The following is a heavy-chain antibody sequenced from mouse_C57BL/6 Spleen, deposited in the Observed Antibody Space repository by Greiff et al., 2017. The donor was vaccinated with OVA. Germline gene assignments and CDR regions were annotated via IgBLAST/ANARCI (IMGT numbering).Heavy chain of an antibody. D-gene: IGHD1-1*01. V-gene: IGHV1-52*01. CDR2: IDPSDSET. CDR1: GYTFTSYW. J-gene: IGHJ3*01. CDR3: AREGYYGSSYGWVAY. Sequence: QVQLQQPGAELVRPGSSVKLSCKASGYTFTSYWMHWVKQRPIQGLEWIGNIDPSDSETHYNQKFKDKATLTVDKSSSTAYLQLSSLTSEDSAVYYCAREGYYGSSYGWVAYWGQGTLVTVSA.